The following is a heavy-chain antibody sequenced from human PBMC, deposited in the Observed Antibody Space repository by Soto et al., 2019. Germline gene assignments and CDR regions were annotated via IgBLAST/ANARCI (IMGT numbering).Heavy chain of an antibody. Sequence: EVQLLESGGGLVQPGGSLRLSCAASGFTFSSYAMRWVRQATVKGLEWVSAISGSGGSTSYADSVKGRFTISTDKSKNTLYRQMNSLRAEDTAVYYCAIRGSGSYYDYWGQGTLVTVSS. V-gene: IGHV3-23*01. CDR3: AIRGSGSYYDY. CDR1: GFTFSSYA. J-gene: IGHJ4*02. CDR2: ISGSGGST. D-gene: IGHD1-26*01.